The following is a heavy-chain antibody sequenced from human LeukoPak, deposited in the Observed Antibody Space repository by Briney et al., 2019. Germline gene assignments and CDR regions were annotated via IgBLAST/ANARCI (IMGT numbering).Heavy chain of an antibody. D-gene: IGHD3-22*01. CDR1: GYTFTSYD. CDR3: ARGFDGSGYFVDH. V-gene: IGHV1-8*01. J-gene: IGHJ4*02. CDR2: MSPNSGNT. Sequence: ASLKVSCKASGYTFTSYDINWVRQATGQGLEWLGWMSPNSGNTGYAQKFQGRVAMTRDTSISTAYMELSSLRSEDTAVYYCARGFDGSGYFVDHWGQGTLVTVSS.